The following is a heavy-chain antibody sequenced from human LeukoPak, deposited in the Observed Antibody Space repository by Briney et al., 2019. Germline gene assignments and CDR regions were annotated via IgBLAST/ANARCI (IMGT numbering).Heavy chain of an antibody. CDR1: GYTFTGYY. CDR3: ARASLRYFD. Sequence: ASVTVSFKASGYTFTGYYMHWVRPAPGQGLAWVGWINPNSGGTNYAQKFQGRVTMTRDTSISTAYMELSRLRSDDTGVYYCARASLRYFDWGQGTLVTVSS. V-gene: IGHV1-2*02. J-gene: IGHJ4*02. CDR2: INPNSGGT. D-gene: IGHD3-9*01.